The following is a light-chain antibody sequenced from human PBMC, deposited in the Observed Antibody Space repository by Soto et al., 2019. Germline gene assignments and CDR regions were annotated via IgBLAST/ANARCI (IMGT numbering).Light chain of an antibody. Sequence: QSVLNQPASVSGSPGQSITISCTGTSSDVGAYNFVSWHQQHPGKATKLMIYNVYDRPSGISYRFSGSKSGNTASLTISGLQGEDEADQYCRAYTVSRTYVFRTATKV. J-gene: IGLJ1*01. CDR3: RAYTVSRTYV. CDR2: NVY. V-gene: IGLV2-14*03. CDR1: SSDVGAYNF.